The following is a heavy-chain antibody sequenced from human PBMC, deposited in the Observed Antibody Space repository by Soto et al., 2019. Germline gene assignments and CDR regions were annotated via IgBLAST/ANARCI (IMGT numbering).Heavy chain of an antibody. V-gene: IGHV2-5*02. CDR2: IYWDDDY. Sequence: QITLKESGPTLVKPTQTLTLTCTISGFSLSSDGVGVGWIRQPPGKALEWLAFIYWDDDYRYSPSLQSRLNITKDSSNNQVLLIVTNVDPVDSATYFCARRSTYSRIWSSGWFDSWGQGILVTVSS. D-gene: IGHD3-3*01. CDR3: ARRSTYSRIWSSGWFDS. J-gene: IGHJ5*01. CDR1: GFSLSSDGVG.